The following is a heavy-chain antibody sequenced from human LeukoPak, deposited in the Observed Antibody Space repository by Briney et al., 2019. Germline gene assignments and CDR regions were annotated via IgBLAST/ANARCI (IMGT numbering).Heavy chain of an antibody. CDR1: GFTFSGYA. D-gene: IGHD3-22*01. V-gene: IGHV3-23*01. CDR2: ISASGGST. J-gene: IGHJ4*02. Sequence: GGSLRLSCVASGFTFSGYAMSWVRQAPGKGLEWVATISASGGSTYYADSVKGRFTNSRDNSKNMLYLQMNSLRAEDTAVYYCAKDLGYYYDSSGYYYFDYWGQGALVTVSS. CDR3: AKDLGYYYDSSGYYYFDY.